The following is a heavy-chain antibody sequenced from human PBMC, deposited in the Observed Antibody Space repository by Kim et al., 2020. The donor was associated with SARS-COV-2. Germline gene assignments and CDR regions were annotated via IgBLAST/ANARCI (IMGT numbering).Heavy chain of an antibody. D-gene: IGHD2-21*01. V-gene: IGHV3-21*01. CDR2: ISSSSSYI. CDR1: GFTFSSYS. J-gene: IGHJ4*02. CDR3: ATMGDCGGDCYRPID. Sequence: GGSLRLSCAASGFTFSSYSMNWVRQAPGKGLEWVSSISSSSSYIFYADSVKGRFTISRDNAKNSLYLQMNSLRAEDTAVYYCATMGDCGGDCYRPIDWGQGTLVTVSS.